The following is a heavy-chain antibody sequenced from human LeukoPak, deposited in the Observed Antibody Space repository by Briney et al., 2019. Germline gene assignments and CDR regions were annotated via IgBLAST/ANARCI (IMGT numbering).Heavy chain of an antibody. CDR2: ISSSSSYI. CDR1: GFTFSNAW. Sequence: GGSLRLSCAASGFTFSNAWMSWVRQAPGKGLEWVSSISSSSSYIYYADSVKGRFTISRDNAKNSLYLQMNSLRAEDTAVYYCARVSLEGVGSAFDIWGQGTMVTVSS. D-gene: IGHD1-26*01. V-gene: IGHV3-21*01. CDR3: ARVSLEGVGSAFDI. J-gene: IGHJ3*02.